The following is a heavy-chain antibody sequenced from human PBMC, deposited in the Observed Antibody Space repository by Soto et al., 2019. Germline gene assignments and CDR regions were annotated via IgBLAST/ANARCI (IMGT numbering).Heavy chain of an antibody. CDR1: GFTFSSYW. D-gene: IGHD7-27*01. V-gene: IGHV3-74*01. J-gene: IGHJ3*02. Sequence: GGSLRLSCAASGFTFSSYWMHWVRQAPGKGLVLVSRINSDGSSTSYADSVKGRFTISRDNAKNTLYLQMNSLRAEDTAVYYCARDWGYDAFDIWGQGTMVTVSS. CDR2: INSDGSST. CDR3: ARDWGYDAFDI.